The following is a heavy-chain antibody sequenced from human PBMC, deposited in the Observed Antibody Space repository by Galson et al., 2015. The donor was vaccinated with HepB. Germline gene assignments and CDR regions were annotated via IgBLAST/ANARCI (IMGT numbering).Heavy chain of an antibody. CDR2: ISSSSSTI. Sequence: SLRLSCAASGFTFNNYSMNWVRQAPGKGLEWVSYISSSSSTIYYADSVKGRFTISRDNAKNSLYLQMNSLRAEDTAVYYCARGIVVVVAATPGSSWFDPWSQGTLVTVSS. CDR3: ARGIVVVVAATPGSSWFDP. J-gene: IGHJ5*02. D-gene: IGHD2-15*01. V-gene: IGHV3-48*01. CDR1: GFTFNNYS.